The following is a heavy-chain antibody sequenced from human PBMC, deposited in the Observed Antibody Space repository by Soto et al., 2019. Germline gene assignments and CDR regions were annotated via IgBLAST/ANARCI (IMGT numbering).Heavy chain of an antibody. Sequence: PSETLSLTCTVSGGSFSTFYWSWIRQPPGRGLEWIGYVYNSGSTNYNPSLKSRVTISVDTSKNQFSLKLTSVTAADTAVYYCAKGRYKDPFDYWGQGTLVTVSS. V-gene: IGHV4-59*08. CDR1: GGSFSTFY. J-gene: IGHJ4*02. CDR3: AKGRYKDPFDY. D-gene: IGHD1-1*01. CDR2: VYNSGST.